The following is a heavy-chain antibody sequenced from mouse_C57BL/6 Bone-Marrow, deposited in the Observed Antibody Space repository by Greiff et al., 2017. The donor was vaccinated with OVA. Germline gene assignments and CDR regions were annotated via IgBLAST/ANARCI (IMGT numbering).Heavy chain of an antibody. CDR2: IYPGSGST. CDR3: AREGVMGNYLLDYAMDY. V-gene: IGHV1-55*01. D-gene: IGHD2-1*01. J-gene: IGHJ4*01. CDR1: GYTFTSYW. Sequence: QVQLQQPGAELVKPGASVKMSCKASGYTFTSYWITWVKQRPGQGLEWIGDIYPGSGSTNYNEKFKSKATLTVDTSSSTAYIQLSSLPSEDSAVYYCAREGVMGNYLLDYAMDYWGQGTSVTVSS.